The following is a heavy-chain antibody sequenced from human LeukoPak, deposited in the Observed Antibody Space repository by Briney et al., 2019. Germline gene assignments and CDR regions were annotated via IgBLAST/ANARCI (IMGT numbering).Heavy chain of an antibody. V-gene: IGHV3-21*01. D-gene: IGHD6-6*01. Sequence: GGSLRLSCAASGFTFSRYSMNWVRQAPGKGLEWVSSISISSNYIYSADSVKGRFTISRDNAKNSLYLQMNNLRAEDTAVYFCARDALRYSGSFDDFDYWGQGTLVTVSS. CDR2: ISISSNYI. CDR1: GFTFSRYS. CDR3: ARDALRYSGSFDDFDY. J-gene: IGHJ4*02.